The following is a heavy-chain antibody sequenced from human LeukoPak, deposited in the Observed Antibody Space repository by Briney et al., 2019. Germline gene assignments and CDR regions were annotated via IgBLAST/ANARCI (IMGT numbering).Heavy chain of an antibody. J-gene: IGHJ6*03. CDR2: IHYSGST. V-gene: IGHV4-39*01. D-gene: IGHD2/OR15-2a*01. CDR1: GGSISSSRFY. CDR3: ARVSPESSVMDV. Sequence: PSETLSLTCIVSGGSISSSRFYWGWIRQPPGKGLEWIGTIHYSGSTYYNPSLKSRVTISADTSKNQFSLNLSSVTAADTGVYYCARVSPESSVMDVWGKGTTVTVSS.